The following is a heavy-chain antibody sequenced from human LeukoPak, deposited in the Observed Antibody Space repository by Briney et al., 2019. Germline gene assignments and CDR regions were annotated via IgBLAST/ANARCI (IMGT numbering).Heavy chain of an antibody. CDR2: ISSSSSTI. D-gene: IGHD6-19*01. CDR3: ARDRGGWPDY. J-gene: IGHJ4*02. CDR1: GFTFSSYS. Sequence: GGSLRLSCAASGFTFSSYSMNWVRQAPGKGLEWVSYISSSSSTIYYADSVKGRFTISRDNAKNSLYLQLNSLRPEDTGLYYCARDRGGWPDYWGQGTLVTVSS. V-gene: IGHV3-48*01.